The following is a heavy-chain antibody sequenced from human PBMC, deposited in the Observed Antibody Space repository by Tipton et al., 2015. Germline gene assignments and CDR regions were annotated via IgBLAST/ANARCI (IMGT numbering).Heavy chain of an antibody. CDR3: AGGSGFYSDLFDY. V-gene: IGHV4-39*01. CDR1: GGSLSRTTYF. J-gene: IGHJ4*02. Sequence: TLSLTCTVSGGSLSRTTYFWGWIRQPPGKGLGWIGHMSNRGGTYYNPSLKSRVTISVDTPKNQVSLRLNSVTAADTAVYYCAGGSGFYSDLFDYWGQGTLVTVSS. CDR2: MSNRGGT. D-gene: IGHD3-10*01.